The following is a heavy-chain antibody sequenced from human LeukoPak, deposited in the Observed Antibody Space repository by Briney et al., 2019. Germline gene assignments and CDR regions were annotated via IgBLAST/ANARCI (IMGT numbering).Heavy chain of an antibody. V-gene: IGHV4-61*02. Sequence: PSQTLSLTCTVSGGSISSGSYYSSWIRQPAGKGLEWIGRIYTSGSTNYNPSLKSRVTISVDTSKNQFSLKLSSVTAADTAVYYCAREESITMVRGVPVHAFDIWGQGTMVTVSS. CDR2: IYTSGST. CDR3: AREESITMVRGVPVHAFDI. J-gene: IGHJ3*02. CDR1: GGSISSGSYY. D-gene: IGHD3-10*01.